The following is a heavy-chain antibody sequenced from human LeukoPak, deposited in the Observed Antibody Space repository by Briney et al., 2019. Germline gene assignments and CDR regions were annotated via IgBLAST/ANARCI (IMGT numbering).Heavy chain of an antibody. CDR3: ARGTGTFDY. V-gene: IGHV4-39*07. CDR1: GGSISSSSYY. J-gene: IGHJ4*02. D-gene: IGHD1-1*01. CDR2: INHSRST. Sequence: SETLSLTCTVSGGSISSSSYYWSWIRQPPGKGLEWIGEINHSRSTNYNPSLKSRVTISVDTSKNQFSLKLSSVTAADTAVYYCARGTGTFDYWGQGTLVTVSS.